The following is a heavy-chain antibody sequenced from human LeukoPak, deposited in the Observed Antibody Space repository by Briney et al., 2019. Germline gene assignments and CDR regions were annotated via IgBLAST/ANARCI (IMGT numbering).Heavy chain of an antibody. CDR2: IRSNSDGGTI. CDR3: ATDFYDST. Sequence: PGGSLRLSCATSGFTFSNAWMNWVRQAPGKGLEWVGRIRSNSDGGTIDYAAPVKGRFTLSRDDSRTTLYLQMNSLQTEDTAVYYCATDFYDSTWGQGTLVTVSS. V-gene: IGHV3-15*07. D-gene: IGHD3-22*01. J-gene: IGHJ5*02. CDR1: GFTFSNAW.